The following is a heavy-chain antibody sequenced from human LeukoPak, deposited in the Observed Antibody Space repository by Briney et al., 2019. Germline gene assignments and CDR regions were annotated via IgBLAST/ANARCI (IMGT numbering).Heavy chain of an antibody. J-gene: IGHJ6*02. CDR3: ARWLHQQADMDV. V-gene: IGHV6-1*01. CDR2: TYYRSKWFN. CDR1: GDSVSSNSAA. D-gene: IGHD5-24*01. Sequence: SQTLSLTCAISGDSVSSNSAAWNWIRQSPSRGFEWLGRTYYRSKWFNNYAISVKSRITIDPDTSKNQSSLQLNSVTPEDTAVYYCARWLHQQADMDVWGQGTTVTVSS.